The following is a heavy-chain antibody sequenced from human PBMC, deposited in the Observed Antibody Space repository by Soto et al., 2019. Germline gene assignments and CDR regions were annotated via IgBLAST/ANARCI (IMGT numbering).Heavy chain of an antibody. CDR1: GGSISSGGYY. J-gene: IGHJ4*02. V-gene: IGHV4-31*03. CDR2: IYYSGST. CDR3: ASWAPSPHYYFDY. D-gene: IGHD3-16*01. Sequence: SETLSLTCTVSGGSISSGGYYWSWIRQHPGKGLEWIGYIYYSGSTYYNPSLKSRVTISVDTSKNQFSLKLSSVTAADTAVYYCASWAPSPHYYFDYWGQGTLVTVSS.